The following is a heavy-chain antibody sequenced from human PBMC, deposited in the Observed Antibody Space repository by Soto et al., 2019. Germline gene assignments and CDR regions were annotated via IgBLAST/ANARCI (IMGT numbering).Heavy chain of an antibody. CDR1: GYPFTTYG. D-gene: IGHD3-22*01. J-gene: IGHJ4*02. CDR3: ARVTTTMIVVVIKGFDY. CDR2: ISTYSGNT. Sequence: ASMKVSCKTSGYPFTTYGISWVRQAPGQGLEWMGWISTYSGNTNYAQKFQGRVTMTTDASTSTAYMELRSLRSDDTAVYYCARVTTTMIVVVIKGFDYWGQGALVTVSS. V-gene: IGHV1-18*04.